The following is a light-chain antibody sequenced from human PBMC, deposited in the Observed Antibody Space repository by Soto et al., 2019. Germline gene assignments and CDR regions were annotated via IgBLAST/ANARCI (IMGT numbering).Light chain of an antibody. CDR3: SSYRGSSTPV. CDR1: NTDVGAYNY. V-gene: IGLV2-14*03. CDR2: DVT. Sequence: QSVLTQPASVSGSPGQSITISCTGANTDVGAYNYVSWYQQHPGKAPKLVIFDVTNRPSEVSDRFSGSKSGNTASLTISGLHFEDEADYYCSSYRGSSTPVFGGGNKVTVL. J-gene: IGLJ2*01.